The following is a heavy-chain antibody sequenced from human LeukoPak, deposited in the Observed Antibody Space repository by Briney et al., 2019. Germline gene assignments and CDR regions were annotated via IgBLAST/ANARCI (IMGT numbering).Heavy chain of an antibody. CDR2: IYYSGST. V-gene: IGHV4-39*01. CDR1: GGSISSSSYY. J-gene: IGHJ3*02. D-gene: IGHD5-12*01. CDR3: ATHSGYEPNAFDI. Sequence: SETLSLTCTVSGGSISSSSYYWGWIRQPPGKGLEWIGSIYYSGSTYYNPSLKSRVTISVDTSKNQFSLKLSSVTAADTAVYYCATHSGYEPNAFDIWGQGTMVTVSS.